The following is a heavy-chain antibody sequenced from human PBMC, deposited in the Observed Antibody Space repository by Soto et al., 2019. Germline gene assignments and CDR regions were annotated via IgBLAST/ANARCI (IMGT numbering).Heavy chain of an antibody. V-gene: IGHV1-18*01. CDR2: INTYNGNT. Sequence: QVQLVQSGAEVKKPGASVKVSCKASGYTFTSYDINWVRQAPGQGLEWMGWINTYNGNTNYAQNLQGRVTLTTDTSTSTAYMELTSLRSNDTAIYYCAMVDVYVTPSPQDVWGQGTTVIVSS. CDR1: GYTFTSYD. D-gene: IGHD3-16*01. CDR3: AMVDVYVTPSPQDV. J-gene: IGHJ6*02.